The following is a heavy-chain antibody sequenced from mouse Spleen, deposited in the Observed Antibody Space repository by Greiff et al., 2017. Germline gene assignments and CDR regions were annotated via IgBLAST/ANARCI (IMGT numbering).Heavy chain of an antibody. D-gene: IGHD3-2*01. CDR1: GFTFSSYY. V-gene: IGHV5-9*04. J-gene: IGHJ3*01. CDR2: ISSGGGST. Sequence: EVKLMESGGGLVKLGGSLKLSCAASGFTFSSYYMSWVRQIPEKRLEWVATISSGGGSTYYPDSVKGRFTISRDNAKNTLYLQMSSLNSEDTAVYYCARIDSSGYGWFAYWGQGTLVTVSA. CDR3: ARIDSSGYGWFAY.